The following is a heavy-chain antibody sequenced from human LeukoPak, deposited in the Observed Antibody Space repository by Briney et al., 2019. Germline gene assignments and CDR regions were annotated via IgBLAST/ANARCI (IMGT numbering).Heavy chain of an antibody. CDR2: ISYDGSNK. V-gene: IGHV3-30-3*01. J-gene: IGHJ4*02. Sequence: GGSLRLSCAASGFTFSSYAMHRVRQAPGKGLEWVAVISYDGSNKYYADSVKGRFTISRDNSKNTLYLQMNSLRAEDTAVYYCARDNHSSSWYTGTLDYWGQGTLVTVSS. CDR3: ARDNHSSSWYTGTLDY. CDR1: GFTFSSYA. D-gene: IGHD6-13*01.